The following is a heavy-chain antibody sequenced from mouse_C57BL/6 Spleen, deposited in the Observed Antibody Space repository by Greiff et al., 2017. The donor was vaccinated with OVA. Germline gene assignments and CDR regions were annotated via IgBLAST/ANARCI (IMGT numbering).Heavy chain of an antibody. CDR3: AREGGKQLWLHAMDY. J-gene: IGHJ4*01. Sequence: QVQLQQPGAELVRPGSSVKLSCKASGYTFTSYWMDWVKQRPGQGLEWIGNIYPSDSETHYNQKFKDKATLTVDKSSSPAYMQLSSLTSEDSAVYYCAREGGKQLWLHAMDYWGQGTSVTVSS. V-gene: IGHV1-61*01. CDR2: IYPSDSET. CDR1: GYTFTSYW. D-gene: IGHD2-2*01.